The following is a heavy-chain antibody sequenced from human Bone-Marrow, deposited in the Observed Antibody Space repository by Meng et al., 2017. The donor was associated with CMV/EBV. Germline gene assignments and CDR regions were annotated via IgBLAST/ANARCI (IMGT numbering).Heavy chain of an antibody. CDR1: GGSFSGYY. D-gene: IGHD2-2*02. Sequence: SETLSLTCAVYGGSFSGYYWSWIRQPPGKGLEWIGKINHSGSTNYNPSLKSRVTISVDTSKNQFSLKLSSVTAADTAVYYCARGLRYCSSTSCYRPYYYYYYGMDVWGQGTTVTVSS. CDR2: INHSGST. CDR3: ARGLRYCSSTSCYRPYYYYYYGMDV. V-gene: IGHV4-34*01. J-gene: IGHJ6*02.